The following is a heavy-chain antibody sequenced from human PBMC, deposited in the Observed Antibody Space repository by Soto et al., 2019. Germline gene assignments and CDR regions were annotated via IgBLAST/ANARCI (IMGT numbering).Heavy chain of an antibody. CDR2: FDPEDGET. D-gene: IGHD3-3*01. CDR3: ATAPLPFLEWLFYFQH. CDR1: GYILTELS. V-gene: IGHV1-24*01. Sequence: ASVKVSCKVSGYILTELSMHWVRQAPGKGLEWMGGFDPEDGETIYAQKFQGRVTMTEDTSTDTAYMELSSLRSEDTAVYYCATAPLPFLEWLFYFQHWGQGTLVTVSS. J-gene: IGHJ1*01.